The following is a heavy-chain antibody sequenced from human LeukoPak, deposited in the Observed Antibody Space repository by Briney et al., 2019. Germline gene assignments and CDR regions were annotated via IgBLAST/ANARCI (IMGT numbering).Heavy chain of an antibody. CDR3: ARQHTAATAFDY. CDR1: GLTFSSHG. Sequence: GRSLRLSCAASGLTFSSHGTHWVRQAPGKGLEWVTFISYDGSNKYYADSVKGRFTISRDNSKNTLFLQMNSLRVEDTAVYYCARQHTAATAFDYWGQGTLVTVSS. J-gene: IGHJ4*02. CDR2: ISYDGSNK. V-gene: IGHV3-30*03. D-gene: IGHD6-13*01.